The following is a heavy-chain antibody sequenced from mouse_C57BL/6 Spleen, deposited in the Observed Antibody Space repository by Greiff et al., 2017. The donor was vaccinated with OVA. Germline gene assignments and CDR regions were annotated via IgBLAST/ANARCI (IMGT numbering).Heavy chain of an antibody. CDR1: GYSITSGYY. V-gene: IGHV3-6*01. J-gene: IGHJ4*01. Sequence: DVQLQESGPGLVKPSQSLSLTCSVTGYSITSGYYWNWIRQFPGNKLEWMGYISYDGSNNYNPSLKNRISITRDTSKNQFFLKLNSVTTEDTATYYCAREGSPWAMDYWGQGTSGTVSS. CDR2: ISYDGSN. CDR3: AREGSPWAMDY.